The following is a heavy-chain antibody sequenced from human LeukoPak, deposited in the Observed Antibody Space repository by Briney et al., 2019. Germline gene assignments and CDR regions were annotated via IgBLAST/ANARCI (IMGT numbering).Heavy chain of an antibody. CDR1: GGSFSGYY. CDR3: ARTHCGGDCYRVP. Sequence: PSETLSLTCAVYGGSFSGYYWSWIRQPPGKGLEWIGEINHSGSTNHNPSLKSRVTISVDKSKNQFSLKLSSVTAADTAVYYCARTHCGGDCYRVPWGQGTLVTVSS. D-gene: IGHD2-21*01. CDR2: INHSGST. V-gene: IGHV4-34*01. J-gene: IGHJ5*02.